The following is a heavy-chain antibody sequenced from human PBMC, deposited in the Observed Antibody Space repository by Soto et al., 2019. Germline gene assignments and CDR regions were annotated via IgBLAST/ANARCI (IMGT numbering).Heavy chain of an antibody. CDR3: ATMKRARLDS. Sequence: QAQVVQSGPAMKEPGSSVKVSCRASGIMSSGYGFSWVRQAPGQGLQWVGVINPTLDSTHYAQNLQGRVSITVDKSTDTAYLEVTSLRLEDTAIYFCATMKRARLDSWGRGTVVTVSS. J-gene: IGHJ4*02. D-gene: IGHD6-25*01. V-gene: IGHV1-69*06. CDR1: GIMSSGYG. CDR2: INPTLDST.